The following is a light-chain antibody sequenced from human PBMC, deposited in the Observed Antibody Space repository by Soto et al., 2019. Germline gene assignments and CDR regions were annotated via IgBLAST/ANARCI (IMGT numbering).Light chain of an antibody. J-gene: IGKJ1*01. V-gene: IGKV1-5*03. CDR1: QSISSW. CDR2: KAS. Sequence: DIQMTHSPSTLSASVGDIVTITCRASQSISSWLAWYQQKPGKAPKLLIYKASTLKSGVPSRFSGSGSGTDFTLTISSLQPEDFATYYCQQSYSTPWTFGQGTKVDIK. CDR3: QQSYSTPWT.